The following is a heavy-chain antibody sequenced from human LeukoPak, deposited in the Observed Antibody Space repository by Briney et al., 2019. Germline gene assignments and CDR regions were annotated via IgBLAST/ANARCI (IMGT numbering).Heavy chain of an antibody. CDR2: IYYSGST. D-gene: IGHD3-3*01. CDR3: ARVTYDFWSGYLAP. J-gene: IGHJ5*02. Sequence: PSETLSLTCTVSGGSISSGDYYWSWIRQPPGKGLEWIGYIYYSGSTYYNPSLKSRVTISVDTSKNQFSLKLSSVTAADTAVYYCARVTYDFWSGYLAPWGQGTLVTVSS. CDR1: GGSISSGDYY. V-gene: IGHV4-30-4*08.